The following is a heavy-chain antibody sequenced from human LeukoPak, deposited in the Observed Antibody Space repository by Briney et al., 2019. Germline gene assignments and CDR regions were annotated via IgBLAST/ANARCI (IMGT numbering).Heavy chain of an antibody. V-gene: IGHV4-61*02. CDR2: IYTSGST. D-gene: IGHD2-15*01. Sequence: SQTLSLTCTVSGGSISSGSYYWSWIRQPAGKGLEWIGRIYTSGSTNYNPSLKSRVTISVDTSKNQFSLKLSSVTAADTAVYYCARDWVVAARGYYYYGMDVWGQGTTVTVS. J-gene: IGHJ6*02. CDR1: GGSISSGSYY. CDR3: ARDWVVAARGYYYYGMDV.